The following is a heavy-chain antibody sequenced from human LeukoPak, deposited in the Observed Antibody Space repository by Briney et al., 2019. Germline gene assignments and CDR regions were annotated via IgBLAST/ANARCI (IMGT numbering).Heavy chain of an antibody. CDR2: ISSSGSTI. J-gene: IGHJ4*02. CDR3: ARGGYSYGPFDY. D-gene: IGHD5-18*01. Sequence: GGSLRLSCAASGFTFSSYEMNWVRQAPGKGLEWVSYISSSGSTIYYADSVKGRFTISRDNAKNSLYLQMNSLRAEDTAVYYCARGGYSYGPFDYWGQGTLVTVSS. CDR1: GFTFSSYE. V-gene: IGHV3-48*03.